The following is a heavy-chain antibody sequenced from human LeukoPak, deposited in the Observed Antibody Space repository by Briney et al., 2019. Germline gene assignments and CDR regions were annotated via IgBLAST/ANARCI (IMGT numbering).Heavy chain of an antibody. CDR3: PRDNGAAAVYFDY. Sequence: ASVKVSCKASGYTFTSYGISWVRQAPGQGLEWMGWISAYNGNSNYAQKLQGRVTMTTDTSTRTAYLELRSLRSDDAAVYHCPRDNGAAAVYFDYWGQGTLVTVSS. V-gene: IGHV1-18*01. CDR2: ISAYNGNS. D-gene: IGHD6-13*01. CDR1: GYTFTSYG. J-gene: IGHJ4*02.